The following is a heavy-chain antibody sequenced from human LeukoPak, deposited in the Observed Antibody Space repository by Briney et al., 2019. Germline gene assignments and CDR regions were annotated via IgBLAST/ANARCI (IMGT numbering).Heavy chain of an antibody. J-gene: IGHJ5*02. V-gene: IGHV3-23*01. Sequence: PGGSLRLSCAASGFTFSYYAMTWVRQAPGKGLEWVSAISGSGGNTYYADSVKGRFTISRDNAKNSLYLQMNSLRAEDTAVYYCSSQGRSFRPSGSWGQGTLVTVSS. D-gene: IGHD3-16*01. CDR2: ISGSGGNT. CDR1: GFTFSYYA. CDR3: SSQGRSFRPSGS.